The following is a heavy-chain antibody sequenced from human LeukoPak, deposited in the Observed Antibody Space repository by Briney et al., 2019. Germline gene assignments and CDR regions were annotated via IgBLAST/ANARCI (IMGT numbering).Heavy chain of an antibody. Sequence: GRSLRLSCAASGFTFSSYAMHWVRQAPGKGLEWVAVISYDGSNKYYADSVKGRFTISRDNSKNTLYLQMNSLKTEDTGVYYCTSGPYCSSASCPSYYYYMDVWAKGTTVTVSS. V-gene: IGHV3-30*04. CDR2: ISYDGSNK. CDR3: TSGPYCSSASCPSYYYYMDV. CDR1: GFTFSSYA. J-gene: IGHJ6*03. D-gene: IGHD2-2*01.